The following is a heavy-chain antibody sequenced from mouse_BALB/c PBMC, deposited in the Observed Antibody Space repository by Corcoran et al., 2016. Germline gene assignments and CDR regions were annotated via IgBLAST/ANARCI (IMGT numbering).Heavy chain of an antibody. V-gene: IGHV1S53*02. CDR1: GYTFTDHA. J-gene: IGHJ4*01. CDR3: KRYPGYNAMDY. Sequence: QVQLQQSDAELVKPGASVKISCKASGYTFTDHAIHWVKQKPEQGLEWIGYFSPGNDDIKYNEKFKGKATLTTDKSSSTAYIQLNSLTSEDSAVYFCKRYPGYNAMDYWGQGTSVIVSS. D-gene: IGHD2-2*01. CDR2: FSPGNDDI.